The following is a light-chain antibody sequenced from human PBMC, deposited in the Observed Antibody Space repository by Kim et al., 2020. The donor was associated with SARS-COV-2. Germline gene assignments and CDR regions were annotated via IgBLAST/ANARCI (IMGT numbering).Light chain of an antibody. CDR2: AAS. Sequence: DIQMTQSPSSLSASVGDRVTITCRASQSISSYLNWYQQKPGKAPKLLIYAASSLQSGVPSRFSGSGSGTDFTLTISSLQPEDFATYYCQQSYSTPLYSFGQATKLEI. V-gene: IGKV1-39*01. CDR1: QSISSY. CDR3: QQSYSTPLYS. J-gene: IGKJ2*03.